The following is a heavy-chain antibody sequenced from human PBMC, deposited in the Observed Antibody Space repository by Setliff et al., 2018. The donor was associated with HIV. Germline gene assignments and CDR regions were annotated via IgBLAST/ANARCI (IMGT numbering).Heavy chain of an antibody. V-gene: IGHV4-39*07. J-gene: IGHJ6*02. CDR3: AREKRQIWSTDYYYHYGLDV. CDR1: GGSISNSDFY. D-gene: IGHD5-18*01. CDR2: IYYRGAT. Sequence: SETLSLTCTVSGGSISNSDFYWGWIRQSPGKGLEWIGSIYYRGATYYNPTLQSRVTISADTSKNQFYLKLTAVTAADTAVYYCAREKRQIWSTDYYYHYGLDVWGQGITVTVSS.